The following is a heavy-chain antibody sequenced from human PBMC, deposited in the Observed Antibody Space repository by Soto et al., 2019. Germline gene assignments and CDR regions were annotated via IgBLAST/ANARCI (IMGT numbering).Heavy chain of an antibody. CDR1: GGSISSYY. CDR3: ARSRGYNYDIGYCFDY. J-gene: IGHJ4*02. D-gene: IGHD5-18*01. Sequence: PSETLSLTCTVSGGSISSYYWNWIRQPPGKGLEWIGYIYYSGSTNYNPSLKSRVTISVDTSKNQFSLKLSSVTAADTAVYYCARSRGYNYDIGYCFDYWGTGTLVTVSS. CDR2: IYYSGST. V-gene: IGHV4-59*08.